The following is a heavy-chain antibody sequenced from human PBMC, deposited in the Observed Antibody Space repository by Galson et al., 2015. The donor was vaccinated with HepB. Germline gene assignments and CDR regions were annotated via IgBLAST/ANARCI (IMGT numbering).Heavy chain of an antibody. J-gene: IGHJ5*02. CDR1: GGSISSGDYY. CDR2: IYYSGST. Sequence: TLSLTCTVSGGSISSGDYYWSWIRQPPGKGLEWIGYIYYSGSTYYNPSLKSRVTISVDTSKNQFSLKLSSVTAADTAVYYCARMVYGDYDRIALNWFDPWGQGTLVTVSS. V-gene: IGHV4-30-4*01. D-gene: IGHD4-17*01. CDR3: ARMVYGDYDRIALNWFDP.